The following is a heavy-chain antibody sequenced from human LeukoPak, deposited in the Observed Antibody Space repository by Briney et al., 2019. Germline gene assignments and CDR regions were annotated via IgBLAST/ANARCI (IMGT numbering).Heavy chain of an antibody. D-gene: IGHD3-10*01. Sequence: GGSLRLSCAASGFTFSSYDMHWVRQATGKGLEWVSAIGTAGDTYYPGSVKGRFTISRENAKNSLYLQMNSLRAGDTAVYYCARVGSGSGSYDYWGQGTLVTVSS. CDR3: ARVGSGSGSYDY. V-gene: IGHV3-13*01. CDR2: IGTAGDT. J-gene: IGHJ4*02. CDR1: GFTFSSYD.